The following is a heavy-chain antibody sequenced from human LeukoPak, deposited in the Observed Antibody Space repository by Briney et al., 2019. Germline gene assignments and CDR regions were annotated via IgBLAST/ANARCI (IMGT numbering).Heavy chain of an antibody. Sequence: GGTLRLSCAASGFTFSAYNMNWVRQAPGKGLEWVSSISSSSSYIYYADSVKGRFTISRDNAKNSLYLQMNSLRAEDTAVYYCARDLDYGDYLGFDYWGQGTLVTVSS. CDR2: ISSSSSYI. CDR3: ARDLDYGDYLGFDY. V-gene: IGHV3-21*01. J-gene: IGHJ4*02. CDR1: GFTFSAYN. D-gene: IGHD4-17*01.